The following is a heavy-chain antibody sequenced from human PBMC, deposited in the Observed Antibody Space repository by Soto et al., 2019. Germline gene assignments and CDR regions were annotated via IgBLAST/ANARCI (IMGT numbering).Heavy chain of an antibody. CDR3: ARGSGDSSGWGFDY. J-gene: IGHJ4*02. D-gene: IGHD6-19*01. CDR1: GGTFSSYA. Sequence: GASVKVSCKASGGTFSSYAISWVRQAPGQGLEWMGGIIPIFGTANYAQKFQGRVTITADKSTSTAYMELSSLRSEDTAVHYCARGSGDSSGWGFDYWGQGTLVTVSS. V-gene: IGHV1-69*06. CDR2: IIPIFGTA.